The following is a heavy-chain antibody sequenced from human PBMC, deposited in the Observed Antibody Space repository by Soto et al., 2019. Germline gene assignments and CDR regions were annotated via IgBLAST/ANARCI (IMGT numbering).Heavy chain of an antibody. CDR3: AKVLRFLERYYGMDV. CDR2: IWYDGSNK. D-gene: IGHD3-3*01. Sequence: PGGSLRLSCAVSGFTYSSYGMHWVRQAPGKGLEWVAVIWYDGSNKYYADSVKGRFSISRDDSKNTLSLQMNSLRAEDTAVYYCAKVLRFLERYYGMDVWGQGTTVTVSS. V-gene: IGHV3-30*02. J-gene: IGHJ6*02. CDR1: GFTYSSYG.